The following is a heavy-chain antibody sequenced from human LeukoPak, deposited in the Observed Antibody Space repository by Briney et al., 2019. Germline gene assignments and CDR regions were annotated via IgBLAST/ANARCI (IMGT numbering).Heavy chain of an antibody. V-gene: IGHV1-69*13. Sequence: SVKVSCKASGGTFSSYAISWVRQAPGQGLEWMGGIIPIFGTANYAQKFQGRVTITADESTSTAYMELSSLRSEDTAVYYCAVDIVVVPAAIHYYYYYMDVWGKGTTVTVSS. J-gene: IGHJ6*03. D-gene: IGHD2-2*02. CDR2: IIPIFGTA. CDR3: AVDIVVVPAAIHYYYYYMDV. CDR1: GGTFSSYA.